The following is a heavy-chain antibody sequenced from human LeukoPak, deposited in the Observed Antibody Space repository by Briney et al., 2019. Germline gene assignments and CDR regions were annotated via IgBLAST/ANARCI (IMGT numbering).Heavy chain of an antibody. CDR3: ARDLMAVAGTGFDY. Sequence: GGSLRLSCAASGFTFSSYSMNWVRQAPGKGLEWVSSISRGGDYTYSEDSVRGRFTISRDNAKDSLYLQLNSLRAEDTAVYYCARDLMAVAGTGFDYWGQGALVTVSS. CDR2: ISRGGDYT. D-gene: IGHD6-19*01. CDR1: GFTFSSYS. V-gene: IGHV3-21*01. J-gene: IGHJ4*02.